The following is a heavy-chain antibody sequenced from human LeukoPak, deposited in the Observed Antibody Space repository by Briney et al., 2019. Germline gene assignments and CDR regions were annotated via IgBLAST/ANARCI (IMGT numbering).Heavy chain of an antibody. V-gene: IGHV4-4*02. CDR3: ARVKRITLVRGVNLDS. D-gene: IGHD3-10*01. CDR2: IYYSGST. Sequence: PSETLSLTCAVSGGSISSSNWWSWVRQPPGKGLEWIGSIYYSGSTYYNPSLKSRVTISVDTSKNQFSLKLSSVTAADTAVYYCARVKRITLVRGVNLDSWGQGTLVTVSS. J-gene: IGHJ4*02. CDR1: GGSISSSNW.